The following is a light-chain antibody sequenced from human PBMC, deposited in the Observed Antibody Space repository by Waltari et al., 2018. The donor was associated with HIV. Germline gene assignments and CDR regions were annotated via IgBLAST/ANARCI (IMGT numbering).Light chain of an antibody. CDR1: PSNIGNNS. J-gene: IGLJ2*01. CDR3: ASWDDTLGVV. Sequence: QSVLTQPPSASGTPGQRVTISCSGSPSNIGNNSVNWYQQFPGSSPKLLLYSTSQRPLGVPDRLSGSKSGSSASLAISGPQADDEAHYYCASWDDTLGVVFGGGTTLTVL. CDR2: STS. V-gene: IGLV1-44*01.